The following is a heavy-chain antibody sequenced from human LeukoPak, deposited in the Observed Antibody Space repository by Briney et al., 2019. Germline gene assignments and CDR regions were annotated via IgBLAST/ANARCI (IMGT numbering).Heavy chain of an antibody. CDR1: GFTVSSNY. CDR2: IRTSGTNT. J-gene: IGHJ4*02. V-gene: IGHV3-48*04. Sequence: GGSLRLSCAASGFTVSSNYMNWVRQAPGKGLEWVSYIRTSGTNTDYTGSVKGRFTISRDNAKNSLYLQMNSLRAEDTAVYYCARMNYVSSGWGAPFDYWGQGTLVTVSS. CDR3: ARMNYVSSGWGAPFDY. D-gene: IGHD1-7*01.